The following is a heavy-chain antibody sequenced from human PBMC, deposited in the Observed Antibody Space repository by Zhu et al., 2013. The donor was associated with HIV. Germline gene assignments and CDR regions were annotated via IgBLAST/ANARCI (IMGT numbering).Heavy chain of an antibody. D-gene: IGHD6-13*01. J-gene: IGHJ6*01. CDR2: INHSGST. CDR1: GGSFSGYY. V-gene: IGHV4-34*01. CDR3: ARAAAAAHYYGMDV. Sequence: VQLQQWGAGLLKPSETLSLTCAVYGGSFSGYYWSWIRQPPGKGLEWIGEINHSGSTYYNPSLKSRVTISVDTSKNQFSLKLSSVTAADTAVYYCARAAAAAHYYGMDVWGPRGPRSPSPQ.